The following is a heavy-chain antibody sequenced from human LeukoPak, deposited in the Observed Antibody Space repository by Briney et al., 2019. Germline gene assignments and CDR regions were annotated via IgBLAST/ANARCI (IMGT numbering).Heavy chain of an antibody. CDR3: ARDDSSWYYFDY. J-gene: IGHJ4*02. CDR2: ISSSSSYI. CDR1: GFTFSSYS. D-gene: IGHD6-13*01. Sequence: GGSLRLSCAASGFTFSSYSMNWVRQAPGKGLEWVSSISSSSSYIYYADSVKGRFTISRDNAKNSLYLQVNSLRAEDTAVYYCARDDSSWYYFDYWGQGTLVTVSS. V-gene: IGHV3-21*01.